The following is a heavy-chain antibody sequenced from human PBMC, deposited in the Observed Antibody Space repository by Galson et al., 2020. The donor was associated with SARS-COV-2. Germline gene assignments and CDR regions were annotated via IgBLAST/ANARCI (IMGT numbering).Heavy chain of an antibody. D-gene: IGHD2-2*01. CDR3: ATDPPRSLVPAAMPYYYYGMDV. J-gene: IGHJ6*02. CDR2: FDPEDGET. Sequence: ASVKVSCKVSGYTLTALSMHWVRQAPGKGLEWMGGFDPEDGETIYAQKFQGRVTMTEDTSTDTAYMELSSLRSEDTAVYYCATDPPRSLVPAAMPYYYYGMDVWGQGTTVTVSS. V-gene: IGHV1-24*01. CDR1: GYTLTALS.